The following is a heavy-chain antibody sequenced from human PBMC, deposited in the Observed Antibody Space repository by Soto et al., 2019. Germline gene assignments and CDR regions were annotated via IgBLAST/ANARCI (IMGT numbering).Heavy chain of an antibody. Sequence: GSLRLSCAASGFNFNSYTINWVRQAPGKRLEWLSSISSSGYIFSTDSVRGRFTISRDNAKNSVYLQINSLRAADTAVYFCARDFSGGSCYPVMDVWGQGTTVTVS. V-gene: IGHV3-21*01. CDR3: ARDFSGGSCYPVMDV. CDR1: GFNFNSYT. J-gene: IGHJ6*02. CDR2: ISSSGYI. D-gene: IGHD2-15*01.